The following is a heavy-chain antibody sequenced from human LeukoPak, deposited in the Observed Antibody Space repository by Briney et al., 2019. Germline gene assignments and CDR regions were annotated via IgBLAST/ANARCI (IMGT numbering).Heavy chain of an antibody. CDR1: GFTFSDYG. J-gene: IGHJ1*01. Sequence: PGGSLRLSCTASGFTFSDYGMHWVRQAPGKGLEWVAVISYGGSNKYYADSVKGRFTISRDNSKNTLYLQMNSLRAEDTAVYYCARDLIVGATTLSAGAEYFQHWGQGTLVTVSS. D-gene: IGHD1-26*01. CDR2: ISYGGSNK. CDR3: ARDLIVGATTLSAGAEYFQH. V-gene: IGHV3-30*19.